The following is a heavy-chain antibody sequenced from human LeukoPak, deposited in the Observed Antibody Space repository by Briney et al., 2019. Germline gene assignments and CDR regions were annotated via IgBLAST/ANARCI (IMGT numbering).Heavy chain of an antibody. CDR2: IYPDDSDT. CDR3: ARPSCGGDCDASV. V-gene: IGHV5-51*01. J-gene: IGHJ4*02. Sequence: GESVKISCQGSGYTFSNYWIGWVRQMPGKGLEWMGIIYPDDSDTIYSPSFQGQVSISVDRSINTAYLQWRSLKASDTAIYYCARPSCGGDCDASVWVQGTPVTVSS. D-gene: IGHD2-21*01. CDR1: GYTFSNYW.